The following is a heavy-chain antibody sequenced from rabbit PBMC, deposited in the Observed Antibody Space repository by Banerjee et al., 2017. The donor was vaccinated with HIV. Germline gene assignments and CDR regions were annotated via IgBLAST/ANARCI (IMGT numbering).Heavy chain of an antibody. D-gene: IGHD7-1*01. CDR3: VRETETYAGYAGYGYYFDL. J-gene: IGHJ4*01. CDR2: ISTSDGST. CDR1: GFDFSGNTV. Sequence: QEQLVESGGGLVQPEGSLTLTCKASGFDFSGNTVCWVRQAPGKGLEWIGCISTSDGSTFYASWAKGRFTISKTSSTTVTLQMTSLTAADTATYFCVRETETYAGYAGYGYYFDLWGQGTLVTVS. V-gene: IGHV1S45*01.